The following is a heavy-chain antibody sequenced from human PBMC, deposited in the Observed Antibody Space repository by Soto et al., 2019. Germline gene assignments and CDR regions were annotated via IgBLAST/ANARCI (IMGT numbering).Heavy chain of an antibody. V-gene: IGHV4-34*01. CDR1: GGSFSGYY. D-gene: IGHD2-8*02. CDR3: ARDGFCTENRCRIGKWFDT. J-gene: IGHJ5*02. CDR2: INHRGST. Sequence: PXETLSLPCAVYGGSFSGYYWGWIRQAPGKGLEWIGEINHRGSTYNPSLTSRVTMSVDTSKNQFSLKLTSVTAADTAVYYCARDGFCTENRCRIGKWFDTWGQGTQVTVSS.